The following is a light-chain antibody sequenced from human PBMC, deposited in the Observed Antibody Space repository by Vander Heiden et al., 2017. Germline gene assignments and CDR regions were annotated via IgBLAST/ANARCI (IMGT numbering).Light chain of an antibody. Sequence: QSVLTQPPPVSAAPGEKVTISCSGSGFNIGSNYVSWYQRLPGTAPKLRIYDSRTRPSGIPDRFSGSRSGTSATLDITGLQTGDEADDYCATWDTSLSAWVFGGGTRLTVL. CDR2: DSR. V-gene: IGLV1-51*01. J-gene: IGLJ3*02. CDR1: GFNIGSNY. CDR3: ATWDTSLSAWV.